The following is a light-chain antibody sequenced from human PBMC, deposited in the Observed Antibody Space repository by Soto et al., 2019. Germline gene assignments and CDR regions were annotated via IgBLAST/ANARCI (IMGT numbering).Light chain of an antibody. CDR3: QQYDSSPIT. V-gene: IGKV2D-29*01. Sequence: IVMTQTPLSLSVTPGQPASISCKSSQSLLHSDGKTFFYWYLQKPGQPPQLLIYEVSNRFSGVPARFSGSGSGTDFTLTISRLEPEDFAVYYCQQYDSSPITFGQGHDWRL. CDR1: QSLLHSDGKTF. CDR2: EVS. J-gene: IGKJ5*01.